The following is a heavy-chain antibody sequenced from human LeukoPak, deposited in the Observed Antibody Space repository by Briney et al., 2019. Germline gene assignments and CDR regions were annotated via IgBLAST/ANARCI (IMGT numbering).Heavy chain of an antibody. D-gene: IGHD3-22*01. CDR3: ATAKDSSGYYYAFDY. V-gene: IGHV1-24*01. CDR2: FDPEDGET. J-gene: IGHJ4*02. Sequence: ASVKVSCKVSGYTLTELSMHWVRQAPGKGLEWMGGFDPEDGETIYAQKFQGRVTMTEDTFTDTAYMELSSLRSEDTAVYYCATAKDSSGYYYAFDYWGQGTPVTVSS. CDR1: GYTLTELS.